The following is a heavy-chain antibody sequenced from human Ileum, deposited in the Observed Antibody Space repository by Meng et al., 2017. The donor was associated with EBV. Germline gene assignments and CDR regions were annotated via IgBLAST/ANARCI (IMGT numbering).Heavy chain of an antibody. CDR2: INHSGST. J-gene: IGHJ4*02. CDR3: ARGFYTYGSSCLDY. V-gene: IGHV4-34*01. Sequence: QVQLQQWGAGLLNPSETLSLTCAVYGGSFSGYYWTWIRQPPGKGLEWIGEINHSGSTNYNPSLRSRVTISVDKNQFSLKLSSVTAADTAVYYCARGFYTYGSSCLDYWGQGTLVTVSS. CDR1: GGSFSGYY. D-gene: IGHD6-13*01.